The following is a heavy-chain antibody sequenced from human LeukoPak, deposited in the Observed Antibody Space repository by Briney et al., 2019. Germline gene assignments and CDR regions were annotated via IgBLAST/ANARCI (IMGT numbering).Heavy chain of an antibody. D-gene: IGHD2-15*01. J-gene: IGHJ4*02. CDR2: INAGNGNT. V-gene: IGHV1-3*01. CDR3: ARDHCSGGSCYSLACYFDY. CDR1: GYTFTSYA. Sequence: ASVKVSCTASGYTFTSYAMHWVRQAPGQRLEWMGWINAGNGNTKYSQKFQGRVTITRDTSASTAYMELSSLRSEDTAVYYCARDHCSGGSCYSLACYFDYWGQGTLVTVSS.